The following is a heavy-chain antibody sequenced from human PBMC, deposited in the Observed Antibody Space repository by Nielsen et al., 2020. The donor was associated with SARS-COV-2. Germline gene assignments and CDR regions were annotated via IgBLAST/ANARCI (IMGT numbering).Heavy chain of an antibody. V-gene: IGHV3-13*04. Sequence: GESLKISCAASGFTFSSYDMHWVRQATGKGLEWVSAIGTAGDTYYPGSVKGRFTISRENAKNSLYLQMNSLRAGDTAVYYCARSSCSGGSCRQYFDLWGRGTLVTVSS. CDR2: IGTAGDT. J-gene: IGHJ2*01. CDR3: ARSSCSGGSCRQYFDL. CDR1: GFTFSSYD. D-gene: IGHD2-15*01.